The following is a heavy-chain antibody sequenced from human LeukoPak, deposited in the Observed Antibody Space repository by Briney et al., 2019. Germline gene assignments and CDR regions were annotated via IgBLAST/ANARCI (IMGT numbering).Heavy chain of an antibody. V-gene: IGHV1-18*01. J-gene: IGHJ6*03. D-gene: IGHD3-3*01. CDR1: GYTFTSYG. Sequence: ASVKVSCKASGYTFTSYGISWVRQAPGQGLEWMGWIGAYNGNTNYAQKLQGRVTMTTDTSTSTAYMELRSLRSDDTAVYYCARGFSYDFWSGYPPYYYYMDVWGKGTTVTVSS. CDR2: IGAYNGNT. CDR3: ARGFSYDFWSGYPPYYYYMDV.